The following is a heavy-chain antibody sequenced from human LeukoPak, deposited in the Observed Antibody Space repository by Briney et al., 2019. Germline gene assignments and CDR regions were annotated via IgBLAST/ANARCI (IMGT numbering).Heavy chain of an antibody. V-gene: IGHV3-11*04. CDR3: ARDTGEVAVDY. Sequence: PGGSLRLSCAASGFTVSSNYMSWVRQAPGKGLEWVSAISGSGGSTYYADSVKGRFTISRDNAKNSLYLQMNSLRAEDTAVYYCARDTGEVAVDYWGQGTLVTVSS. J-gene: IGHJ4*02. CDR1: GFTVSSNY. D-gene: IGHD7-27*01. CDR2: ISGSGGST.